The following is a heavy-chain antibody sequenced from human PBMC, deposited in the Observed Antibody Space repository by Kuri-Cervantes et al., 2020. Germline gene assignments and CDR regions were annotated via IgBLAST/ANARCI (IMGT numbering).Heavy chain of an antibody. CDR1: GFTFDDYA. J-gene: IGHJ4*02. CDR3: AKVNWNKVAY. V-gene: IGHV3-23*01. D-gene: IGHD1/OR15-1a*01. CDR2: LGQRGPNT. Sequence: GESLKISCPASGFTFDDYAMHWVRQAPGKGLEWVSGLGQRGPNTNYADSVKGRFTISRDQSRTTLYLQMNSLRVEDTAVYYCAKVNWNKVAYWGQGTLVTVSS.